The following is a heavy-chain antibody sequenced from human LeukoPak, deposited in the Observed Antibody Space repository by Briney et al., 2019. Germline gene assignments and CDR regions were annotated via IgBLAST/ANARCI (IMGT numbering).Heavy chain of an antibody. D-gene: IGHD6-13*01. CDR3: VRAIAAARDY. CDR2: INIDGFSI. J-gene: IGHJ4*02. V-gene: IGHV3-74*01. Sequence: GGSLRLSCAASGFTFSSYWMYWVRQAPGKGLVWVSRINIDGFSISYADSVKGRFTISRDNAKNTLYLQMNSLRAEDTAVYYCVRAIAAARDYWGQGTLVTVSS. CDR1: GFTFSSYW.